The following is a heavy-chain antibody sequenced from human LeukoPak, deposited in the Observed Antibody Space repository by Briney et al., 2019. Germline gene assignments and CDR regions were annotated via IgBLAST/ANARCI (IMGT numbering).Heavy chain of an antibody. V-gene: IGHV4-39*07. CDR2: IYYSGST. CDR1: GGSLSSSSYY. J-gene: IGHJ5*02. D-gene: IGHD5-18*01. Sequence: PSETLSLTCTVSGGSLSSSSYYWGWIRQPPGKGLECMGSIYYSGSTYYNPSLKSRVTISVDTSKNQFSLKLSSVTAADTAVYYCARGGYSYGLRQPSENWFDPWGQGTLVTVSS. CDR3: ARGGYSYGLRQPSENWFDP.